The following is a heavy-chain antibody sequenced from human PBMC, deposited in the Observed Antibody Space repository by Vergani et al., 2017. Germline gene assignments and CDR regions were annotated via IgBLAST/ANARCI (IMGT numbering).Heavy chain of an antibody. CDR2: IYYRGST. CDR1: GGSISSYY. J-gene: IGHJ3*02. V-gene: IGHV4-59*01. Sequence: QVQLQESGPGLVKPSETLSLTCTVSGGSISSYYWSWIRQPPGKGLEWIGYIYYRGSTNYNPSLKSRVTISVDTSKNQFSLKLSSVTAADTAVYYCARLGYCSSTSCPGDAFDIWGQGTMVTVSS. D-gene: IGHD2-2*01. CDR3: ARLGYCSSTSCPGDAFDI.